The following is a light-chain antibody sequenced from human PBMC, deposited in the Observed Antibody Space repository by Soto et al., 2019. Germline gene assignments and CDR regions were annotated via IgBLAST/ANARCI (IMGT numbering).Light chain of an antibody. Sequence: DIVLTQSPGTLSLSVGERAALSCRASQSVTDTYLAWYQQKPGQAPRLIIYGTSIKATGISVRFTGSGSGTDFTLTISRLAPEDFAVYYCQQYGSSPVTFGGGTRVEI. CDR1: QSVTDTY. CDR2: GTS. J-gene: IGKJ4*01. V-gene: IGKV3-20*01. CDR3: QQYGSSPVT.